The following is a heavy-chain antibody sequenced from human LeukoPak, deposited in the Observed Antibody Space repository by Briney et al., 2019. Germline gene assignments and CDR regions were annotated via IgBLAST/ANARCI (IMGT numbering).Heavy chain of an antibody. J-gene: IGHJ6*03. CDR3: AKSPRGYNYYMDV. CDR2: INGGAVSI. V-gene: IGHV3-23*01. CDR1: GFTFSTCA. Sequence: GGSLRLSCAVSGFTFSTCAMSWVRQAPGKGLEWVSVINGGAVSIYYADSVKGRFTISRDNSNNTIYLQMNSLRAEDTAVYYCAKSPRGYNYYMDVWGKGTTVTVSS. D-gene: IGHD3-10*01.